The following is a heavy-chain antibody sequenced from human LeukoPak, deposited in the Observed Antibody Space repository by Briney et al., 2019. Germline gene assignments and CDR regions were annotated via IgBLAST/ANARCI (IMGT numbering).Heavy chain of an antibody. Sequence: ASVTVSCKASGYTFTSYYMHWVRQAPAQGLEWMGIINPSGGSTSYAQKFQGRVTMTRDTSTSTVYMELSSLRSEDTAVYYCARVLGYCSSTSCYGGVYYGMDVWGKGTTVTVSS. J-gene: IGHJ6*04. CDR3: ARVLGYCSSTSCYGGVYYGMDV. V-gene: IGHV1-46*01. CDR1: GYTFTSYY. D-gene: IGHD2-2*01. CDR2: INPSGGST.